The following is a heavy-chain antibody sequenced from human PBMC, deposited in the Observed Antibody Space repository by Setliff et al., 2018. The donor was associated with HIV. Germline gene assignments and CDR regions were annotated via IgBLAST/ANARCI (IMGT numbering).Heavy chain of an antibody. CDR3: ARATQLRSGVVDPAAKYFYYYMDV. Sequence: GESLKISCAASGFTFSNYAMSWVRQAPGKGLEWVSALSGSGGSIYYADSVKGRFTISRDNSKNTLYLQMNSLRAEDTAVYYCARATQLRSGVVDPAAKYFYYYMDVWGKGTTVTVSS. J-gene: IGHJ6*03. V-gene: IGHV3-23*01. CDR2: LSGSGGSI. CDR1: GFTFSNYA. D-gene: IGHD2-2*01.